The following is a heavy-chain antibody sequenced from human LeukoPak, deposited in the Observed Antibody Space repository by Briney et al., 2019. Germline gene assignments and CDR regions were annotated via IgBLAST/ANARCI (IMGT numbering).Heavy chain of an antibody. V-gene: IGHV3-30-3*01. D-gene: IGHD5-18*01. CDR1: GFTFSRYA. J-gene: IGHJ4*02. CDR2: ISYDGSNK. CDR3: AQDYATDTDMV. Sequence: GRSLRLSCAASGFTFSRYAMHWVRQAPGKGLKWVAFISYDGSNKYQADSVKGRFTISRDNSKSTVYLQMNSLRAEDTAVYYCAQDYATDTDMVWGQGTLVTVSS.